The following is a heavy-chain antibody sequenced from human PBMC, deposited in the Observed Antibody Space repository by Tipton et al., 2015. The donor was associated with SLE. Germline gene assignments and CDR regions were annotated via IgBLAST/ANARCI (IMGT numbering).Heavy chain of an antibody. CDR3: ARAEGSWDALYI. J-gene: IGHJ3*02. Sequence: TLSLTCTVSGGSITSGSFYWNWIRQPAGKGLEWIGRMYSSGSTNYNPSLKSRVTISVDTSKNQISLKLSSVTAADTAVYYCARAEGSWDALYIWGQGTMVSVSS. CDR1: GGSITSGSFY. CDR2: MYSSGST. V-gene: IGHV4-61*02. D-gene: IGHD2-15*01.